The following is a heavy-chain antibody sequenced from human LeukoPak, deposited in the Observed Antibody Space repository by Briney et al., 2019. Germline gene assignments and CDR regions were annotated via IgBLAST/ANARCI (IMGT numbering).Heavy chain of an antibody. J-gene: IGHJ5*02. V-gene: IGHV4-39*07. CDR1: GGSISSSSYY. CDR3: ARVFSTNYYDNRGWFDP. Sequence: SETLSLTCTVSGGSISSSSYYWGWIRQPPGKGLEWIGSIYYSGSTYYNPSLKSRVTISVDKSKNQFSLKLSSVTAADTAVYYCARVFSTNYYDNRGWFDPWGQGTLVTVSS. D-gene: IGHD3-22*01. CDR2: IYYSGST.